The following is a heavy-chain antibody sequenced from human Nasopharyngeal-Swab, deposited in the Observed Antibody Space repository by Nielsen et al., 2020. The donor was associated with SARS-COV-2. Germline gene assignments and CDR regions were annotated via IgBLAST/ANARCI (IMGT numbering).Heavy chain of an antibody. CDR2: FDPEDGET. J-gene: IGHJ4*02. CDR3: ATYPLRSGYYTGREFDY. CDR1: GYTLTELS. Sequence: ASVKVSCKVSGYTLTELSMHWVRQAPGKGLEWMGGFDPEDGETIYAQEFQGRVTMTEDTSTDTAYMELSSLRSEDTAVYYCATYPLRSGYYTGREFDYWGQGTLVTVSS. D-gene: IGHD3-3*01. V-gene: IGHV1-24*01.